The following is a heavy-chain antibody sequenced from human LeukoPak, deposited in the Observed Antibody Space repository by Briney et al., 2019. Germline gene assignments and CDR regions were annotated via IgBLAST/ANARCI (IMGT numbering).Heavy chain of an antibody. CDR1: GFSFSDYY. CDR3: ARGSDGRGYPVFQY. V-gene: IGHV3-11*01. D-gene: IGHD3-22*01. J-gene: IGHJ1*01. Sequence: GGSLRLSCAASGFSFSDYYMSWIRQAPGKGLERISYISTISTITYNADSVKGRFTVSRDNAKNSLYLQMDSLRAEDTAVYYCARGSDGRGYPVFQYWGQGALVTVSS. CDR2: ISTISTIT.